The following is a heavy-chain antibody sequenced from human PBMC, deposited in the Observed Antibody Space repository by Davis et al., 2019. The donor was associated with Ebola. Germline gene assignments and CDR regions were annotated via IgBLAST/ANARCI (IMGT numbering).Heavy chain of an antibody. V-gene: IGHV4-31*03. CDR2: VYFNGGT. J-gene: IGHJ4*02. D-gene: IGHD3-22*01. CDR1: GASISNSGYY. CDR3: ARGPNDNTGFYYNF. Sequence: PSETLSLTCIVSGASISNSGYYWAWIRQHSGRGLEWIGSVYFNGGTNYNPSLKSRVSISLDTSKNHFSLRLSSVTAADTALYYCARGPNDNTGFYYNFWGRGMLVTVSS.